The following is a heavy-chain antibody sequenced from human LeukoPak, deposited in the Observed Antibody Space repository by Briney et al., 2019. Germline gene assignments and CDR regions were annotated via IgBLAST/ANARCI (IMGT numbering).Heavy chain of an antibody. CDR3: ARSISSGWSYIDY. J-gene: IGHJ4*02. CDR1: GSSFTTCW. Sequence: GESLKISCKGSGSSFTTCWICWVRQMPGKGLEWVGIISPGDSDTRYNPSFEGQVTISADQQINTAYLQWGAHKAPESGMYYCARSISSGWSYIDYWGQGTMVTVSS. V-gene: IGHV5-51*04. CDR2: ISPGDSDT. D-gene: IGHD6-19*01.